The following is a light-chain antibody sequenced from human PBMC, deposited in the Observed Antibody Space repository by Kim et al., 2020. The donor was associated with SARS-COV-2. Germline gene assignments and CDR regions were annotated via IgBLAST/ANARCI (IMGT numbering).Light chain of an antibody. J-gene: IGLJ1*01. CDR3: QAWDSSTHNYV. CDR2: QDN. CDR1: KWGDKD. V-gene: IGLV3-1*01. Sequence: PGKTACITCPGYKWGDKDCSWNQQKQGLSPVVVIYQDNRRPSGILERFSVSNSGNTAALSISGTQDMYEADYYCQAWDSSTHNYVFGAGTKVTVL.